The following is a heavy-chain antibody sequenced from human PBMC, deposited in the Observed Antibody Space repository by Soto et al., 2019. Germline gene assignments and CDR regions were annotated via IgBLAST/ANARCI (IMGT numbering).Heavy chain of an antibody. CDR2: MYNTGST. D-gene: IGHD2-21*02. Sequence: SETLSLTCTVSGGSISRYHWSWIRQPPGKGLEWIGYMYNTGSTVYNPPFKSRVTISVDTSKNQFSLRMNSATAADTAVYYCARDLWGYCGTDCYPLDVWGQGTTVTVS. J-gene: IGHJ6*02. V-gene: IGHV4-59*01. CDR3: ARDLWGYCGTDCYPLDV. CDR1: GGSISRYH.